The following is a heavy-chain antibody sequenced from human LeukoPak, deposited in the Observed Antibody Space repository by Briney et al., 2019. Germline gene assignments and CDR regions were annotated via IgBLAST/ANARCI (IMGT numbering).Heavy chain of an antibody. CDR1: GYTFTSYG. V-gene: IGHV1-18*01. CDR2: ISAYNGNT. CDR3: ALGDYYGSGSYYSFDY. Sequence: ASVKVSCKASGYTFTSYGISWVRQAPGQGLEWMGWISAYNGNTNYAQKLQGRVTMTTDTSTSTAYMELRSLRSDDTAVYYCALGDYYGSGSYYSFDYWGQGTLVTVSS. D-gene: IGHD3-10*01. J-gene: IGHJ4*02.